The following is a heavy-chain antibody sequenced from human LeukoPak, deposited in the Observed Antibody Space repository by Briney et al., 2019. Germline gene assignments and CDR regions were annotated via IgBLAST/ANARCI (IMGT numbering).Heavy chain of an antibody. CDR3: ARVPEYYGDYQIDY. CDR1: DDSISSGTYY. J-gene: IGHJ4*02. D-gene: IGHD4-17*01. Sequence: SETLSLTCTVSDDSISSGTYYWGWIRQPPGKGLEWIGSIYYSGSTYYNPSLKSRVTISVDTSKNQFSLKLSSVTAADTAVYYCARVPEYYGDYQIDYWGQGTLVTVSS. V-gene: IGHV4-39*07. CDR2: IYYSGST.